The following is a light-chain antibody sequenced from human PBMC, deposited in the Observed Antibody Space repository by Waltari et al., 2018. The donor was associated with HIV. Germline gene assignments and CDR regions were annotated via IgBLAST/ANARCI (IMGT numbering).Light chain of an antibody. CDR3: QQYFNTPLT. J-gene: IGKJ4*01. Sequence: DIVMTQSPDALALSLGERATINCKSSRTILYNSNNKNYLAWYQQKPGQPPKLLIYWASTRESGVPDRFSGSGSGTDFTLTISNVQTEDMAVYYCQQYFNTPLTFGGGIKVEIK. V-gene: IGKV4-1*01. CDR2: WAS. CDR1: RTILYNSNNKNY.